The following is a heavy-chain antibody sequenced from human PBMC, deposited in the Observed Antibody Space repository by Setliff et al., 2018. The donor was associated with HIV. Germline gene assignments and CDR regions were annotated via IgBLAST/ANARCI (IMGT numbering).Heavy chain of an antibody. J-gene: IGHJ3*02. V-gene: IGHV1-69*10. CDR1: GDTFSSYA. Sequence: VASVKVSCKASGDTFSSYAISWVRQAPGQGLEWMGGIIPVLGLAYYAQKVQGRVTITTDESTSTAYMELSSLRSEDTAVYYCARRMWYHDAFDIWGQGTMVTVS. CDR3: ARRMWYHDAFDI. CDR2: IIPVLGLA. D-gene: IGHD2-15*01.